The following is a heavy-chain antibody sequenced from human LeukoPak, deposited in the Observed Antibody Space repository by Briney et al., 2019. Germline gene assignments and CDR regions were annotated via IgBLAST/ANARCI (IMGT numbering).Heavy chain of an antibody. CDR2: ISAYNGST. CDR3: AREWGDYGDYDPLDY. Sequence: ASVKVSCKASGYTFTSYGISWVRQAPGQGLEWMGWISAYNGSTNYAQKLQGRVTMTTDTSTSTAYMELRSLRSDDTAVYYCAREWGDYGDYDPLDYWGQGTLVTVSS. V-gene: IGHV1-18*04. D-gene: IGHD4-17*01. J-gene: IGHJ4*02. CDR1: GYTFTSYG.